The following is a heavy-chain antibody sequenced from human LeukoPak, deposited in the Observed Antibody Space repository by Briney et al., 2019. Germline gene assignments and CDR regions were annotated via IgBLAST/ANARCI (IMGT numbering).Heavy chain of an antibody. V-gene: IGHV3-23*01. CDR2: ISGSGSGGST. CDR1: GFTFSSYE. J-gene: IGHJ4*02. Sequence: GGSLRLSCAASGFTFSSYEMNWVRQAPGKGLEWVSSISGSGSGGSTYYADSVKGRFTISRDNFKNTLYLQMNSLRAEDAAVYYCAKSGYNRFDYWGQGTLVTVSS. CDR3: AKSGYNRFDY. D-gene: IGHD5-24*01.